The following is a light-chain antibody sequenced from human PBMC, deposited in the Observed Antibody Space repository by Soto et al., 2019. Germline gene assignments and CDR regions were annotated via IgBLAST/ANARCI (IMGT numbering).Light chain of an antibody. V-gene: IGKV3D-15*01. CDR1: QSVSSN. Sequence: EIVMTQSPATLSVSPGERATLSCRASQSVSSNLAWYQQKPGQAPRLLIYGASFRATGIPARFSGSGPGTDFTLTISSLQSEDFAVYYCQQYNDWPPYTFGQGTTLEI. CDR3: QQYNDWPPYT. J-gene: IGKJ2*01. CDR2: GAS.